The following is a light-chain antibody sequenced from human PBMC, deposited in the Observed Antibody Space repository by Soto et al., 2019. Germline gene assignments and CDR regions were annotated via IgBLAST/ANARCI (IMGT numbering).Light chain of an antibody. Sequence: EIVLTQSPGTLSLSPGEGATLSCRASQSVSSYLAWYQQKPGQAPRLLIYDASNRATGIPARFSGSGSGTDFTLTISSLEPEDFAVYYCQQYNNWPPWTFGQGTKVDI. CDR1: QSVSSY. CDR3: QQYNNWPPWT. V-gene: IGKV3-11*01. J-gene: IGKJ1*01. CDR2: DAS.